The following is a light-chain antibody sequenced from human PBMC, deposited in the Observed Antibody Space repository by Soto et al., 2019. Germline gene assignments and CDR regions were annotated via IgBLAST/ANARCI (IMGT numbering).Light chain of an antibody. Sequence: DIQMIQSPSILSASIGDRVTITCRASQSINSWLAWYQQKPGKAPKLLIYEASSLKSGVPSRFSGSGSGTEFTLTIDSLQPDDLATYYCQQYEGYPWTFGQGTKVEIK. V-gene: IGKV1-5*03. CDR1: QSINSW. CDR2: EAS. CDR3: QQYEGYPWT. J-gene: IGKJ1*01.